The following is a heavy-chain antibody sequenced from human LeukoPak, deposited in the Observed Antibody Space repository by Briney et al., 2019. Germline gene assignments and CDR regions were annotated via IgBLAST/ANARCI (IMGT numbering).Heavy chain of an antibody. D-gene: IGHD1-26*01. CDR2: IIPIFCTA. CDR3: ARDDSGSTFDY. V-gene: IGHV1-69*05. CDR1: GGTFSSYA. Sequence: SVKVSCKASGGTFSSYAISWVRQAPGQGLEWMGRIIPIFCTANYAQKYQGRVTITTDESTSTAYMELSSLRSEDTAVYYCARDDSGSTFDYWGQGTLVSVSS. J-gene: IGHJ4*02.